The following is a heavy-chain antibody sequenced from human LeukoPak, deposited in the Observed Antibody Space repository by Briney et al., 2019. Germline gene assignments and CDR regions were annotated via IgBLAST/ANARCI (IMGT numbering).Heavy chain of an antibody. Sequence: SETLSLTCAVYGGSFSGYYWSCIRQPPGKGLEWIGEINHSGSTNYNPSLKSRVTISVDTSKNQFSLKLSSVTAADTAVYYCARGIDYGDYSPQLRFFPLDYWGQGTLVTVSS. CDR1: GGSFSGYY. CDR3: ARGIDYGDYSPQLRFFPLDY. CDR2: INHSGST. V-gene: IGHV4-34*01. D-gene: IGHD4-17*01. J-gene: IGHJ4*02.